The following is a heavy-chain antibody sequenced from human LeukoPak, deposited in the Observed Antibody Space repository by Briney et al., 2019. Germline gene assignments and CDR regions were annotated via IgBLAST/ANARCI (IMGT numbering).Heavy chain of an antibody. CDR2: INPNSGVT. CDR3: ARAGIPAVASQDY. CDR1: GYTFTGYY. Sequence: ASVKVSCKASGYTFTGYYMHWMRQAPGQGLEWMGWINPNSGVTNYAQKFQGRVTMTRDTSISTAYMELSRLTSDDTAVYYCARAGIPAVASQDYWGQGTLVTVSS. V-gene: IGHV1-2*02. J-gene: IGHJ4*02. D-gene: IGHD6-13*01.